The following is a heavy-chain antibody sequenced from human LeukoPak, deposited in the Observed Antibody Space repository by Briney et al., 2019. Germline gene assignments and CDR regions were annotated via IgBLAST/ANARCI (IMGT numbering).Heavy chain of an antibody. J-gene: IGHJ6*03. V-gene: IGHV4-38-2*02. D-gene: IGHD1-26*01. CDR2: IYHSGST. Sequence: KSSETLSLTCTVSGYSISSGYYWGWIRQPPGKGLEWIGSIYHSGSTYYNPSLKSRVTISVDTSKNQFSLKLSSVTAADTAVYYCARLVYSGSFSFHSYYYMDVWGKGTTVTISS. CDR3: ARLVYSGSFSFHSYYYMDV. CDR1: GYSISSGYY.